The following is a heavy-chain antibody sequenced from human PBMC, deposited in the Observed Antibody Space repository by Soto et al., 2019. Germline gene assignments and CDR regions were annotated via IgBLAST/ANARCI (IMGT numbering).Heavy chain of an antibody. V-gene: IGHV4-59*01. CDR1: GGSIGSYY. CDR3: ARSKVTVITPNWFDP. D-gene: IGHD3-22*01. J-gene: IGHJ5*02. Sequence: TVSGGSIGSYYWSWIRQPPGKGLEWIGYIYYSGSTNYNPSLKSRVTISVDTSKNQFSLKLSSVTAADTAVYYCARSKVTVITPNWFDPWGQGTLVTVSS. CDR2: IYYSGST.